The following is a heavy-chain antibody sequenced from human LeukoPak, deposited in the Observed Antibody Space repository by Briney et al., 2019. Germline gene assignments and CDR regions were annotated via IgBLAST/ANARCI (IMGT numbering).Heavy chain of an antibody. CDR2: ISYDGNNK. Sequence: GGSLRLSCAASGFTFSSYAMHWVRQAPGKGLEWVAVISYDGNNKYYADSVKGRFTISRDNSKNTLYLQMNSLRAEDTAVYYCARGGGGNSGPFDYWGQGTLVTVSS. D-gene: IGHD4-23*01. J-gene: IGHJ4*02. V-gene: IGHV3-30*04. CDR3: ARGGGGNSGPFDY. CDR1: GFTFSSYA.